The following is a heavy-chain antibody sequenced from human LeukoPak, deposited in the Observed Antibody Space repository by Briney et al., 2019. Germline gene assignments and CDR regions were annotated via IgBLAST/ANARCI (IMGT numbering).Heavy chain of an antibody. V-gene: IGHV4-39*02. CDR3: AREYSNYFDY. CDR1: VGSISSSSCY. D-gene: IGHD4-11*01. Sequence: KTSETLSLTCTVSVGSISSSSCYWGWIRQAPGKGLEWIGSIYYSGSTYCNPSLKSRVTISVDTSKNQFSLKLSSVTAADTAVYYCAREYSNYFDYWGQGTLVTVSS. J-gene: IGHJ4*02. CDR2: IYYSGST.